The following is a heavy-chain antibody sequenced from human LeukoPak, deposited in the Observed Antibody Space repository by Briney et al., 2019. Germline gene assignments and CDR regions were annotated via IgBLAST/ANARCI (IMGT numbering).Heavy chain of an antibody. CDR1: GYTFTSYY. D-gene: IGHD3-3*01. CDR3: ASGTTITIFGARGDWFDP. CDR2: INPSGGST. V-gene: IGHV1-46*01. J-gene: IGHJ5*02. Sequence: ASVKVSCKASGYTFTSYYMHWVRQAPGQGLEWMGIINPSGGSTSYAQKFQGRVTMTRDMSTNTVYMELSSLRSEDTAVYYCASGTTITIFGARGDWFDPWGQGTLVTVSS.